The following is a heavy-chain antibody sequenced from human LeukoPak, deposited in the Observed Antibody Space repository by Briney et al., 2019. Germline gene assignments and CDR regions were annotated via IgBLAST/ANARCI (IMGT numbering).Heavy chain of an antibody. CDR1: GFTFSSYG. CDR2: IWYDGSNK. Sequence: PGRSLRLSCAASGFTFSSYGMHWVRQAPGKGLEWVAVIWYDGSNKYYADSVKGRFTISRDNSKNTLYLQMNSLRAEDTAVCYCAKGEGYYYYYMDVWGKGTTVTVSS. CDR3: AKGEGYYYYYMDV. V-gene: IGHV3-33*06. D-gene: IGHD3-16*01. J-gene: IGHJ6*03.